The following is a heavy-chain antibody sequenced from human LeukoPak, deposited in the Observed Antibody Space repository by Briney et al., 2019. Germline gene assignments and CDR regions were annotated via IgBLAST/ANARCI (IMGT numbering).Heavy chain of an antibody. V-gene: IGHV4-39*07. Sequence: PSETLSLACTVSGGPISSSSYYWGRIRQPPRKGLEWIGSIYYSGSTDYNPSLKSRVTISVDTSKNQFSLKLSSVTAADTAVYYCARDYYDSSGYRVDAFDIWGQGTMVTVSS. D-gene: IGHD3-22*01. CDR3: ARDYYDSSGYRVDAFDI. CDR1: GGPISSSSYY. J-gene: IGHJ3*02. CDR2: IYYSGST.